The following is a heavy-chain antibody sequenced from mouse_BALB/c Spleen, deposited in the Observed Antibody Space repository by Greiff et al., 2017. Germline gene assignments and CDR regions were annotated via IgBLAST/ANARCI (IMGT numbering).Heavy chain of an antibody. CDR3: ARPGNYEFAY. CDR1: GYTFTDYV. Sequence: QVQLKQSGPELVKPGASVKMSCKASGYTFTDYVISWVKQRTGQGLEWIGEIYPGSGSTYYNEKFKGKATLTADKSSNTAYMQLSSLTSEDSAVYFCARPGNYEFAYWGQGTLVTVSA. D-gene: IGHD2-1*01. J-gene: IGHJ3*01. V-gene: IGHV1-77*01. CDR2: IYPGSGST.